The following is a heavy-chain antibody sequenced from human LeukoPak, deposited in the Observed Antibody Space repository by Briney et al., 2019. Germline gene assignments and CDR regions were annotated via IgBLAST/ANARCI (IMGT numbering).Heavy chain of an antibody. CDR1: GGSISSSSYY. J-gene: IGHJ4*02. D-gene: IGHD6-13*01. Sequence: SETLSLTCTVSGGSISSSSYYWGWIRQPPGKGLEWIGSIYYSGSTYYNPSLKSRVTISVDTSKNQFSLKLSSVTAADTAVYYCAREPLESSWTLKSYFDYWGQGTLVTVSS. CDR3: AREPLESSWTLKSYFDY. CDR2: IYYSGST. V-gene: IGHV4-39*07.